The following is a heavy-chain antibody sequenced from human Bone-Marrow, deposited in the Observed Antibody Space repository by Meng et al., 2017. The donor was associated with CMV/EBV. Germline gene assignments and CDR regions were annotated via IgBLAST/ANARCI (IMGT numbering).Heavy chain of an antibody. CDR2: ISSSGSTI. Sequence: GGSLRLSCAASGFTFSSYEMNWVRQAPGKGLEWVSYISSSGSTIYYADSVKGRFTISRDNAKNSLYLQMNSLRAEDTAVYYCARDGVPWRYFDLWGPGTLVTVSS. J-gene: IGHJ2*01. V-gene: IGHV3-48*03. CDR3: ARDGVPWRYFDL. CDR1: GFTFSSYE. D-gene: IGHD3-3*01.